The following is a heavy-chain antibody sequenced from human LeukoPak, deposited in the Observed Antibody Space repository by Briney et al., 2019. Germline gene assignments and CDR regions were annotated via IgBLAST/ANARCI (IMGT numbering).Heavy chain of an antibody. Sequence: SQTLSLTCAISGDSVSSNSATWDWIRQSPSRGREWRGRTYYRSKWYNGYAVSVKSRITINPDTSKNQFSLQLNSVTPEDTAVYYCARADCSGGSCHFDYWGQGTLVTVSS. CDR2: TYYRSKWYN. V-gene: IGHV6-1*01. D-gene: IGHD2-15*01. CDR3: ARADCSGGSCHFDY. J-gene: IGHJ4*02. CDR1: GDSVSSNSAT.